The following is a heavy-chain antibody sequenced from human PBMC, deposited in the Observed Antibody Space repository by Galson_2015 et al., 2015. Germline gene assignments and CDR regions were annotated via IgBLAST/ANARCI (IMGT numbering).Heavy chain of an antibody. CDR2: INPSGGST. J-gene: IGHJ6*02. CDR1: GYTFTSYY. V-gene: IGHV1-46*01. CDR3: AREGEQQLVDYYGMDV. Sequence: SVKVSCKASGYTFTSYYMHWVRQAPGQGLEWMGIINPSGGSTSYAQKFQGRVTMTRDTSTSTVYMELSSLRSEDTAVYYCAREGEQQLVDYYGMDVWGQGTTVTVSS. D-gene: IGHD6-13*01.